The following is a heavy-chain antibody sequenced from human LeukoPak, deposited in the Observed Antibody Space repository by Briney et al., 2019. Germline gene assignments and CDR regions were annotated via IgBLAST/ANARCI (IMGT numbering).Heavy chain of an antibody. D-gene: IGHD5-18*01. J-gene: IGHJ4*02. V-gene: IGHV6-1*01. CDR1: GDSVSSNSAA. CDR3: AREYSYPIDY. Sequence: QTLSLTCVISGDSVSSNSAAWNWTRQSPSRGHEWLGKTYYRSKWYNDYAVSVKSRITINPDTSKNQFYLQRNSVTPEDTAVYYCAREYSYPIDYGGQGTLLTVP. CDR2: TYYRSKWYN.